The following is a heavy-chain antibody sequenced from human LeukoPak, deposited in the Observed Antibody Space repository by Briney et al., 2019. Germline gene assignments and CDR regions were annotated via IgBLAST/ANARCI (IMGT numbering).Heavy chain of an antibody. Sequence: ASVKVPCKASGYTFTSYYMHWVRQAPGQGLEWMGIINPRGGSTSYARKFQGRVTMTTDTSTSTVYMELSSLRSEDTAVYYCARDQSGYSNPEALEYWGQGTLVTVSS. CDR3: ARDQSGYSNPEALEY. V-gene: IGHV1-46*01. CDR1: GYTFTSYY. D-gene: IGHD4-11*01. CDR2: INPRGGST. J-gene: IGHJ4*02.